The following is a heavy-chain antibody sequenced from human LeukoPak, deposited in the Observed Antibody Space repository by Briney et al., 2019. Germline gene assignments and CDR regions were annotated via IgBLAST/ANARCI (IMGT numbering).Heavy chain of an antibody. D-gene: IGHD3-9*01. CDR1: GYTFTGYG. Sequence: GASVKVSCTASGYTFTGYGISWVRQAPGQGLEWMGWISAYNGNTNYAQKLQGRVTMTEDTSTDTAYMELSSLRSEDTAVYYCATVGVQTDYDILTGYHNWFDPWGQGTLVTVSS. J-gene: IGHJ5*02. V-gene: IGHV1-18*01. CDR2: ISAYNGNT. CDR3: ATVGVQTDYDILTGYHNWFDP.